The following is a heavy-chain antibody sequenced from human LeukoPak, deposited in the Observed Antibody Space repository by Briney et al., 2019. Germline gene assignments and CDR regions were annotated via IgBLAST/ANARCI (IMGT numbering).Heavy chain of an antibody. J-gene: IGHJ6*03. CDR2: IIPIFGTA. Sequence: SVRVSCKASGGTFSSYAISWVRQAPGQGLEWMGGIIPIFGTANYAQKFQGRVTITADESTSTAYMELSSLRSEDTAVYYCARDVVVVPVASYYYYYMDVWGKGTTVTVSS. V-gene: IGHV1-69*13. CDR1: GGTFSSYA. CDR3: ARDVVVVPVASYYYYYMDV. D-gene: IGHD2-2*01.